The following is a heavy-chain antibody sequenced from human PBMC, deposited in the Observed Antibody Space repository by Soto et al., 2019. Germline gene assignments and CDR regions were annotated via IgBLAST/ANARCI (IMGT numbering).Heavy chain of an antibody. Sequence: GGSLRLSCAASGFIFSTHSMNWVRQAPGKGPEWISFISGDSTTIYYADSVKGRFTISRDNAKNSLYLQMNSLRDEDTAVYYCARDSYSSSWQGISYYYGMDVWGQGTTVTVSS. V-gene: IGHV3-48*02. CDR3: ARDSYSSSWQGISYYYGMDV. D-gene: IGHD6-13*01. CDR1: GFIFSTHS. CDR2: ISGDSTTI. J-gene: IGHJ6*02.